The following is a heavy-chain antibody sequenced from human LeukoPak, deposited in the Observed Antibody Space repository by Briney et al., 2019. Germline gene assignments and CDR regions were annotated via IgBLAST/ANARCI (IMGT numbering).Heavy chain of an antibody. CDR1: GGSISTYY. D-gene: IGHD3-10*01. CDR2: IYHSGST. V-gene: IGHV4-59*12. J-gene: IGHJ5*02. Sequence: SETLSLTCTVSGGSISTYYWTWIRQPPGKGLEWIGYIYHSGSTYYNPSLKSRVTISVDRSKNQFSLKLSSVTAADTAVYYCARKWAPITMVRGVIGWFDPWGQGTLVTVSS. CDR3: ARKWAPITMVRGVIGWFDP.